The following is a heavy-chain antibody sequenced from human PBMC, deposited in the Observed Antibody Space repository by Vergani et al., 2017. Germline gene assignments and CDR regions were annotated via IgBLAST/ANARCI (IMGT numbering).Heavy chain of an antibody. CDR1: GFIVSNNY. Sequence: EVQLVESGGGLVKPGGSLRLSCAASGFIVSNNYMNWVRQAPGKGLEWVSVIYSGGTTYYADSVKGRFTISRDNSKNTLYLQMHRLRAEDTALYYCAREYQGFDPWGQGTLVTVSS. D-gene: IGHD2-2*01. J-gene: IGHJ5*02. CDR2: IYSGGTT. V-gene: IGHV3-53*01. CDR3: AREYQGFDP.